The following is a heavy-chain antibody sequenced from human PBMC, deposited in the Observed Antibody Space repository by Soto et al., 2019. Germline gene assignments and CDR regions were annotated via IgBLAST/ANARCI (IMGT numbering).Heavy chain of an antibody. CDR1: GFTFSSYG. D-gene: IGHD2-15*01. CDR2: IWYDGSNK. CDR3: ARDSYSYNWFDP. V-gene: IGHV3-33*01. J-gene: IGHJ5*02. Sequence: QVQLVESGGGVVQPGRSLRLSCAASGFTFSSYGMHWVRQAPGKGLEWVAVIWYDGSNKYYADSVKGRFTISRDNSKNTLYVQMNSLRAEDTAVYYCARDSYSYNWFDPWGQGTLVTVSS.